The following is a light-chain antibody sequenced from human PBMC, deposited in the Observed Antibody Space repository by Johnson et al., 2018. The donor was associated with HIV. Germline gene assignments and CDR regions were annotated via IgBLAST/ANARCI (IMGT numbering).Light chain of an antibody. CDR2: ENN. CDR3: GTWDSGLGAYV. Sequence: QSVLTQPPSVSAAPGQKVTISCSGSSFNIGNNYVSWYQQLPGTAPKLLIYENNKRPSGIPDRFSGSKSGTSATLGITGLQTGDEAYYYCGTWDSGLGAYVFGTGTKGTV. CDR1: SFNIGNNY. J-gene: IGLJ1*01. V-gene: IGLV1-51*02.